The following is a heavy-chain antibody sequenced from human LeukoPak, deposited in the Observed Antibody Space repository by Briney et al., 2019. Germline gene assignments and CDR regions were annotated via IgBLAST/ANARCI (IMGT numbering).Heavy chain of an antibody. V-gene: IGHV3-23*01. Sequence: GGSLRLSCAASGFTFSSYAMSWVRQAPGKGLEWVSAISGSGGSTYYADSVKGRFTISRDNSKNTLYLQMNSLRAEDTAVYYCAKDTDYYGSGSDLDYFDYWGQGTPVTVSS. CDR2: ISGSGGST. CDR1: GFTFSSYA. J-gene: IGHJ4*02. CDR3: AKDTDYYGSGSDLDYFDY. D-gene: IGHD3-10*01.